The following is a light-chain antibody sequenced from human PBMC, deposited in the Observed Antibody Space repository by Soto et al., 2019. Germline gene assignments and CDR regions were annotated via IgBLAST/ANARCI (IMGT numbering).Light chain of an antibody. V-gene: IGKV1-9*01. CDR3: QQLNSYPIT. CDR2: AAS. J-gene: IGKJ5*01. CDR1: QGLSSY. Sequence: DIQWTQDPSFLRALVGPRLSITCRASQGLSSYLAWYQQRPGKAPKLLIYAASTLQSGVPSRFSGSGSGAEFTLTITTLQPEDFATYYCQQLNSYPITFGQGTRLEIK.